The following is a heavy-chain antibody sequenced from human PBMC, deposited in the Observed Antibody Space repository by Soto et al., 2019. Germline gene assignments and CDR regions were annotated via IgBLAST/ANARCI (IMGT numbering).Heavy chain of an antibody. CDR2: ISYDGSNK. CDR1: GFTFSSYA. D-gene: IGHD3-3*01. Sequence: QVQLVESGGGVVQPGRSLRLSCAASGFTFSSYAMHWVRQAPGKGLEWVAVISYDGSNKYYADSVKGRFTISRDNSKNTLYQQMNSLRAEDTAVYYYARETYYDFWRGPYYGMDVWGQGTTVNVSS. V-gene: IGHV3-30-3*01. CDR3: ARETYYDFWRGPYYGMDV. J-gene: IGHJ6*02.